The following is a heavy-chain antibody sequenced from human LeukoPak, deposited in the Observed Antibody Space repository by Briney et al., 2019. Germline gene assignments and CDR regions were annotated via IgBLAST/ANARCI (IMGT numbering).Heavy chain of an antibody. D-gene: IGHD4-17*01. V-gene: IGHV3-21*01. CDR1: GFTFSSYS. J-gene: IGHJ6*02. CDR2: ISTTSNYI. Sequence: GGSLRLSCAASGFTFSSYSMNCVRQAPGKGLEWVSFISTTSNYIYYADSVKGRFTISRDTAKSSLYLQMNSLRAEDTAVYYCARDRIMTTYASHHGMDVWGQGTTVTVSS. CDR3: ARDRIMTTYASHHGMDV.